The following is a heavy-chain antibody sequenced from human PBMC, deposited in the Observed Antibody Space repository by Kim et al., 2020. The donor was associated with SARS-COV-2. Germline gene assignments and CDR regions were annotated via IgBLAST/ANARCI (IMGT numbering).Heavy chain of an antibody. CDR3: ARDDYYGSGSVGN. Sequence: SVKVSCKASGGTFSSYAISWVRQAPGQGLEWMGGIIPIVGTANYAQKFQGRVTITADESTSTAYMELSSLRSEDTAVYYCARDDYYGSGSVGNWGQGAPVTVSS. V-gene: IGHV1-69*13. CDR2: IIPIVGTA. J-gene: IGHJ4*02. D-gene: IGHD3-10*01. CDR1: GGTFSSYA.